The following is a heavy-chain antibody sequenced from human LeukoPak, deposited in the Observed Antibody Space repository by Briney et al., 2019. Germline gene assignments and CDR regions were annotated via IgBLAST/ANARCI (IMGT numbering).Heavy chain of an antibody. J-gene: IGHJ5*02. D-gene: IGHD5-18*01. CDR1: GGSISSGSYY. Sequence: SETLSLTCTASGGSISSGSYYWSWIRQPAGKGLEWIGRIYTSGSTNYNPSLKSRVTISVDTSKNQFSLKLTSVTVADTAVYYCARGMGYSYGYQYWFDPWGQGTLVTVSS. CDR2: IYTSGST. CDR3: ARGMGYSYGYQYWFDP. V-gene: IGHV4-61*02.